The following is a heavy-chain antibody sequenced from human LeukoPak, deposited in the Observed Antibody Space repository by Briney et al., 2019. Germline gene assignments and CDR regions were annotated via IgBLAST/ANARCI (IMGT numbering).Heavy chain of an antibody. CDR1: GFTFSSYA. CDR3: ARALYYYGSGSTAVYGMDV. D-gene: IGHD3-10*01. V-gene: IGHV3-30*04. Sequence: GGSLRLSCAASGFTFSSYAMHWVRQAPGKGLEWLAVISYDGSNKYYADSVKGRFTISRDNAKNSLYLQMNSLRAEDTAVYYCARALYYYGSGSTAVYGMDVWGQGTTVTVSS. CDR2: ISYDGSNK. J-gene: IGHJ6*02.